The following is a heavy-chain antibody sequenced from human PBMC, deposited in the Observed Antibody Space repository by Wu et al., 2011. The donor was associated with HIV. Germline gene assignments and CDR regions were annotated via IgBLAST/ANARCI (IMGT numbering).Heavy chain of an antibody. V-gene: IGHV1-18*01. Sequence: QVQLVQSGAEVKKPGASVKVSCKASGYTLTSYGISWVRQAPGQGLEWMGWISAYNGNTNYAQKLRGRVTMTTDTSTSTAYMELRSLRSDDTAVYYCARVYGYYYDSSGYYKYNWFDPWGQGTLVTVSS. J-gene: IGHJ5*02. D-gene: IGHD3-22*01. CDR3: ARVYGYYYDSSGYYKYNWFDP. CDR2: ISAYNGNT. CDR1: GYTLTSYG.